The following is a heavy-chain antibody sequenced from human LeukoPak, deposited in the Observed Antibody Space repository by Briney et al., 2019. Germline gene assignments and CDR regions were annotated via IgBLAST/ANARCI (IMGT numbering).Heavy chain of an antibody. CDR2: ISAYNGNT. Sequence: ASVKVSCKASGYTFTSYGISWVRQAPGQGLEWMGWISAYNGNTNYAQKLQGRVTMTADTSTSTAYMELRSLRSDDTAVYYCARDNSSYYDVLTGYYTPLDYWGQGTLVTVSS. CDR1: GYTFTSYG. CDR3: ARDNSSYYDVLTGYYTPLDY. V-gene: IGHV1-18*01. D-gene: IGHD3-9*01. J-gene: IGHJ4*02.